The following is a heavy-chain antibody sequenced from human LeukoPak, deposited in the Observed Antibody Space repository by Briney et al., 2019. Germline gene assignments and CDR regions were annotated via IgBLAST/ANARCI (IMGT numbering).Heavy chain of an antibody. D-gene: IGHD2-2*01. J-gene: IGHJ5*02. Sequence: PSETLSLNCTVSGGSISSFFWGLNRQPDGRGRDRVRRIYLSGSTNYNPSHNSRVTMSVETSISPFALKLRYRNDAANSVYYCTSDGEYQLLYNWFDPWGQGTLVTVSS. CDR2: IYLSGST. CDR3: TSDGEYQLLYNWFDP. CDR1: GGSISSFF. V-gene: IGHV4-4*07.